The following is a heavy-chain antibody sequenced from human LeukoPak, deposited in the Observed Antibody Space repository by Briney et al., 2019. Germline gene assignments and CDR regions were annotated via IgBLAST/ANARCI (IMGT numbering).Heavy chain of an antibody. CDR1: GYTFTSYG. CDR2: MNPNSGNT. Sequence: ASVKVSCKASGYTFTSYGINWVRQATGQGLEWMGWMNPNSGNTGYAQKFQGRVTMTRNTSISTAYMELSSLRSEDTAVYYCARVPPLYYDILTGYYRKYYFDYWGQGTLVTVSS. CDR3: ARVPPLYYDILTGYYRKYYFDY. J-gene: IGHJ4*02. V-gene: IGHV1-8*02. D-gene: IGHD3-9*01.